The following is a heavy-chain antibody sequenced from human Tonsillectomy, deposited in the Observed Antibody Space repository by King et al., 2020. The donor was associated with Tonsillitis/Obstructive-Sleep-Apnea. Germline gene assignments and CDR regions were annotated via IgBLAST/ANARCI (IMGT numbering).Heavy chain of an antibody. CDR1: GFSLTNARMG. Sequence: TLKESGPVLVKPTETLTLTCTVSGFSLTNARMGVSWIRQPPGKALEWLAHIFSNDEKSYSTSMKSRLTVYKDPSKSQVVLTMTNMDPVVIATYYCARMTHDYGDDNWFDPWGQGTLVTVSS. V-gene: IGHV2-26*01. CDR3: ARMTHDYGDDNWFDP. J-gene: IGHJ5*02. CDR2: IFSNDEK. D-gene: IGHD4-17*01.